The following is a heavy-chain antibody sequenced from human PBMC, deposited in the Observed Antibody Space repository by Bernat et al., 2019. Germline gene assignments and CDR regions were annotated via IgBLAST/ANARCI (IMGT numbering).Heavy chain of an antibody. D-gene: IGHD5-12*01. CDR2: IWYDGSNK. J-gene: IGHJ4*02. CDR1: GFTFSSYG. CDR3: ARAPTRVVAALDY. Sequence: QVQLVESGGGVAQPGRSLRLSCAASGFTFSSYGMHWVRQAPGKGLEWVAVIWYDGSNKYYADSVKGRFTISRDNSKNTLYLQMNSLRAEDTAVYYCARAPTRVVAALDYWGQGTLVTVSS. V-gene: IGHV3-33*01.